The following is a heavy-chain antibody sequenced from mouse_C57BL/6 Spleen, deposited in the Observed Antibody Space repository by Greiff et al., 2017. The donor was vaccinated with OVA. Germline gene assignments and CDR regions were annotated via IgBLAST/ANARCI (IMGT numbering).Heavy chain of an antibody. CDR2: IYPGDGDT. Sequence: QVQLQQSGPELVKPGASVKISCKASGYAFSSSWMNWVKQRPGKGLEWIGRIYPGDGDTNYNGKFKGKATLTADKSSSTAYMQLSSLTSEDSAVYFCARSGIYYDYDGFDYWGQGTTLTVSS. D-gene: IGHD2-4*01. CDR3: ARSGIYYDYDGFDY. CDR1: GYAFSSSW. J-gene: IGHJ2*01. V-gene: IGHV1-82*01.